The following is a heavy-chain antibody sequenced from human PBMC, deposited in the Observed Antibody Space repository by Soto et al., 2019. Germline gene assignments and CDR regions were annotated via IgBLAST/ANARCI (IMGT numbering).Heavy chain of an antibody. D-gene: IGHD2-2*01. CDR1: GFTFSSYA. Sequence: PGGSLRLSCAASGFTFSSYAMSWVRQAPGKGLEWVSAISGSGGSTYYADSVKGRFTISRDNSKNTLYLQMNSLRAEDTAVYYCAKLGGYIVVVPAALFGYWGQGIPVTVSS. V-gene: IGHV3-23*01. J-gene: IGHJ4*02. CDR3: AKLGGYIVVVPAALFGY. CDR2: ISGSGGST.